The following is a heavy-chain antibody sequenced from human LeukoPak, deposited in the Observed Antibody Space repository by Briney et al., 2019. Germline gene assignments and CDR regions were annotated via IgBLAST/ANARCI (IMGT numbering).Heavy chain of an antibody. V-gene: IGHV3-23*01. Sequence: GGSLRLSCAASGFTFSSYAMSWVRQAPGKGLEWVSAISGSGGSTYYADSVKGRFTISRDNSKNTLYLQMNSLRGDDTAVYYCTRGSSGFSYYSAMDVWGQGTTVTVSS. D-gene: IGHD3-10*01. CDR1: GFTFSSYA. CDR2: ISGSGGST. J-gene: IGHJ6*02. CDR3: TRGSSGFSYYSAMDV.